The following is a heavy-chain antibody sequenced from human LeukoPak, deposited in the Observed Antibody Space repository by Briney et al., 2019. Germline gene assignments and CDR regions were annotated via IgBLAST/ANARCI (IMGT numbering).Heavy chain of an antibody. V-gene: IGHV1-18*01. CDR3: ARDPFYDYVWGSYHTGYY. D-gene: IGHD3-16*02. J-gene: IGHJ4*02. Sequence: ASVKVSCKASGYTFTNYGISWVRQAPGQGLEWMGWISAYNGNTNYAQKLQGRVTMTRDTSISTAYMELSRLRSDDTAVYYCARDPFYDYVWGSYHTGYYWGQGTLVTVSS. CDR1: GYTFTNYG. CDR2: ISAYNGNT.